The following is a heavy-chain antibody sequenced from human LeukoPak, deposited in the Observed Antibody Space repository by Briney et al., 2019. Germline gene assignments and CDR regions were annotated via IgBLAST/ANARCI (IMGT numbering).Heavy chain of an antibody. CDR3: AKVRLRLRAAAGIGLCDY. CDR1: GGSISSYY. CDR2: IYYSGNT. D-gene: IGHD6-13*01. V-gene: IGHV4-59*08. Sequence: PSETLSLTCTVSGGSISSYYWSWIRQPPGKGLEWIGYIYYSGNTNYNPSLKSRVTISVDTSKNQFSLKLSSVTAADTAVYYCAKVRLRLRAAAGIGLCDYWGQGTLVTVSS. J-gene: IGHJ4*02.